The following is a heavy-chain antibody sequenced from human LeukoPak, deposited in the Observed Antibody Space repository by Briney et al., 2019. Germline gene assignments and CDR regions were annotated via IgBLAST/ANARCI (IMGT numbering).Heavy chain of an antibody. D-gene: IGHD1-26*01. Sequence: GGSLRLSCAASGFTFGSFGMNWVRQAPGRGLEWVSYISSSGNAIYYTESVKGRFTISRDNARNSLYLQMDSLRVEDTAVYYCARAPLEIVGIDYWGQGTLVTVSS. CDR3: ARAPLEIVGIDY. CDR1: GFTFGSFG. J-gene: IGHJ4*02. V-gene: IGHV3-48*01. CDR2: ISSSGNAI.